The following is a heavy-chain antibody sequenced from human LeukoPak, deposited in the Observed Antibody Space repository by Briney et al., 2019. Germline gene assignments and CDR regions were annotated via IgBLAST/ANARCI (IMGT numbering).Heavy chain of an antibody. CDR3: ATPNTPIRFGELGDY. CDR1: GFTFSSYA. V-gene: IGHV3-23*01. J-gene: IGHJ4*02. Sequence: QPGGSLRLSCAASGFTFSSYAMSWVRQAPGKGLEWVSAISGSGGSTYYADSVKGRFTISRDNSKNTLYLQMNSLRAEDTAVYYCATPNTPIRFGELGDYWGQGTLVTVSS. D-gene: IGHD3-10*01. CDR2: ISGSGGST.